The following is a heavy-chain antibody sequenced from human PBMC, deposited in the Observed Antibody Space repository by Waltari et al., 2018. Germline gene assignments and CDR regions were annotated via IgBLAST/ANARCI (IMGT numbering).Heavy chain of an antibody. CDR1: GDSIGSGYYY. Sequence: QLQLRESGPGLLKPSETLSLTCSVSGDSIGSGYYYWGWIRQAPGKGLEWIGSVDFAGSTYYNPSRKSRRTRSVDTSKNQCSLRLSSVTAADTAVYYCAREVGGSSWSTTPRGDAFDIWGQGTMVTVSS. D-gene: IGHD6-13*01. V-gene: IGHV4-39*07. J-gene: IGHJ3*02. CDR3: AREVGGSSWSTTPRGDAFDI. CDR2: VDFAGST.